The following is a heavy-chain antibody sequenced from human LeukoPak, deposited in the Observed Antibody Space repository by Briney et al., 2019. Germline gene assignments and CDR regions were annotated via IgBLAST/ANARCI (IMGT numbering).Heavy chain of an antibody. Sequence: PGGSLRLSCAASGFTFSSYEMNWVRQAPGKGLEWVSYISSSGSNIYYADSVKGRFTISRDNAKNSLYLQMNNLRAEDTAVYYCARGWISDSFDYWGQGTLVTVSS. CDR1: GFTFSSYE. CDR2: ISSSGSNI. V-gene: IGHV3-48*03. CDR3: ARGWISDSFDY. D-gene: IGHD5-12*01. J-gene: IGHJ4*02.